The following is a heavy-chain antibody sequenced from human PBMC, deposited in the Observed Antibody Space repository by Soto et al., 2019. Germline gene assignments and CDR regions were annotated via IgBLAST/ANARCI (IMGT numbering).Heavy chain of an antibody. D-gene: IGHD2-2*01. J-gene: IGHJ4*02. V-gene: IGHV3-23*01. CDR1: GFTFSIYA. CDR3: AKAWGGVPAAIDFYFDY. Sequence: PGGSLRLSCAASGFTFSIYAMSWVRQAPGKGLEWVSAISGSGGSTYYADSLKGRFTISRDNSKNTLYLQMNSLRAEDTAVYYCAKAWGGVPAAIDFYFDYWGQGTLVTVSS. CDR2: ISGSGGST.